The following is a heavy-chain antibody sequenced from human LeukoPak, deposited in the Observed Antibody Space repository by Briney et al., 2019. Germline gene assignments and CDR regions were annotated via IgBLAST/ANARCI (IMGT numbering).Heavy chain of an antibody. Sequence: PSETLSLTCTVSGGSISSSSYDWGWLRQPPGKGLEWIVSMYYSGSTYYHPSHKSRFTIRVDTSKNQSSLKLSSVTAADTAVHYCASGTLGLPRGDDAFDLWGQGTMVTVSS. J-gene: IGHJ3*01. D-gene: IGHD1-14*01. CDR2: MYYSGST. V-gene: IGHV4-39*07. CDR1: GGSISSSSYD. CDR3: ASGTLGLPRGDDAFDL.